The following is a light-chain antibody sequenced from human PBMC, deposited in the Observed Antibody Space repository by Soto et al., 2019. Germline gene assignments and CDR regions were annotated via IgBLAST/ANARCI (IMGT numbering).Light chain of an antibody. CDR3: QQYDKWPPLT. J-gene: IGKJ4*01. CDR2: GAS. V-gene: IGKV3-15*01. Sequence: EIVMTQSPATLAVSPGERVTVSCRASQSVSTNLAWYQQKPGQAPTLLIYGASMRATGIPVRISGSGSGTEFTLTISSLQSEDFGVYYCQQYDKWPPLTFGGGTKVEIK. CDR1: QSVSTN.